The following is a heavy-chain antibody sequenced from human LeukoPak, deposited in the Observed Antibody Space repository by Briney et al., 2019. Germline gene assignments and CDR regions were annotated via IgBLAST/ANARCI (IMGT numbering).Heavy chain of an antibody. V-gene: IGHV4-34*01. CDR2: INHSGST. J-gene: IGHJ4*02. CDR3: ARLTSSSSGSSFDY. Sequence: PSETLSLTCAVYGGSFSGYYWSWIRQPPGKGLEWIGEINHSGSTNYNPSLKSRVTISVDTSKNQFSLKLSSVTAADTAVYYCARLTSSSSGSSFDYWGQGTLVTVSS. CDR1: GGSFSGYY. D-gene: IGHD4/OR15-4a*01.